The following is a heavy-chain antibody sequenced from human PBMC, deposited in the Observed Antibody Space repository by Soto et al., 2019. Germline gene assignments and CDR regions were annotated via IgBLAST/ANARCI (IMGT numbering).Heavy chain of an antibody. V-gene: IGHV3-21*01. D-gene: IGHD3-3*01. Sequence: SLRLSCAASGFTFSSYSMNWVRQAPGKGLEWVSSISSSSSYIYYADSVKGRFTISRDNAKNSLYLQMNSLRAEDTAVYYCARDKAIFGVVTYPFDYWGQGTLVTVSS. CDR3: ARDKAIFGVVTYPFDY. J-gene: IGHJ4*02. CDR1: GFTFSSYS. CDR2: ISSSSSYI.